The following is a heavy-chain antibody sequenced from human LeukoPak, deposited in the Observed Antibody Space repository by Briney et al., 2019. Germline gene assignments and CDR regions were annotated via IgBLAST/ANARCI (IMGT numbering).Heavy chain of an antibody. CDR3: ARVAGGYYPDY. J-gene: IGHJ4*02. Sequence: GGSLRLSCAASGFTFSNYGMNWVRQAPGKGLEWISYITSSSYTNYADSVKGRFTISRDNAKNSLYLQMNSLRPEDTAVYYCARVAGGYYPDYWGQGTLVTVSS. D-gene: IGHD3-22*01. V-gene: IGHV3-21*05. CDR1: GFTFSNYG. CDR2: ITSSSYT.